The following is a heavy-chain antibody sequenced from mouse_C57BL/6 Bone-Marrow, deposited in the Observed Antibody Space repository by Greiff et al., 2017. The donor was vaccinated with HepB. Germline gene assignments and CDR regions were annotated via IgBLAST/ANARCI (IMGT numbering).Heavy chain of an antibody. CDR1: GYTFTSYW. V-gene: IGHV1-50*01. J-gene: IGHJ4*01. Sequence: QVQLQQPGAELVKPGASVKLSCKASGYTFTSYWMQWVKQRPGQGLEWIGEIDPSDSYTNYNQKFKGKATLTVDTSSSTASMQLSSLTSEDSAVYYCARSAGYYDAMDYWGQGTSVTVSS. CDR3: ARSAGYYDAMDY. D-gene: IGHD2-2*01. CDR2: IDPSDSYT.